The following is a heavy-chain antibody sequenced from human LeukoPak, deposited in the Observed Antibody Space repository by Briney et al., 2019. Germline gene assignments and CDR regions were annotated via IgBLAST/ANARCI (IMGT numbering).Heavy chain of an antibody. Sequence: PGGSLRLSCATSGFSFSSYAMSWVRQAPGKGLEWVSAMSGSDDGRYYAASVRGRFTISRDNSKNTLYLQMNSLRAEDTAVYYCAKEGTGYSYGPHDYWGQGTLVTVSS. CDR1: GFSFSSYA. CDR2: MSGSDDGR. J-gene: IGHJ4*02. CDR3: AKEGTGYSYGPHDY. V-gene: IGHV3-23*01. D-gene: IGHD5-18*01.